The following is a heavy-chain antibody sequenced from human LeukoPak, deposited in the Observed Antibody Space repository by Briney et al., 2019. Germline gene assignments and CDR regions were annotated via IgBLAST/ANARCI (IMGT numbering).Heavy chain of an antibody. D-gene: IGHD2-21*02. Sequence: GGSLSLSCAGSGFTLSDYYMSWIRQAPGKGLEGVSYISSSGGSTYYAGSVKGGFTISRDNSKNTLYLQMNSLSANDSAVYYCPRDRRSVVVTAIGGFDIWGQATMVTVSS. V-gene: IGHV3-11*01. CDR2: ISSSGGST. J-gene: IGHJ3*02. CDR3: PRDRRSVVVTAIGGFDI. CDR1: GFTLSDYY.